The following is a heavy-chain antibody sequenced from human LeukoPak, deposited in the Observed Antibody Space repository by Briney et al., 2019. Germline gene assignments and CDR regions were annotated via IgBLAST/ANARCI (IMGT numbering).Heavy chain of an antibody. V-gene: IGHV4-4*07. Sequence: PSETLSLTCTVSDGSISSYYWSWLRQPAGKGLEWIGRIYTSGSTNYNPSLKSRVTMSVDTSKNQFSLKLSSVTAADTVVYYCARAHYGSGSTYFDYWGQGTLVTVSS. CDR3: ARAHYGSGSTYFDY. D-gene: IGHD3-10*01. J-gene: IGHJ4*02. CDR1: DGSISSYY. CDR2: IYTSGST.